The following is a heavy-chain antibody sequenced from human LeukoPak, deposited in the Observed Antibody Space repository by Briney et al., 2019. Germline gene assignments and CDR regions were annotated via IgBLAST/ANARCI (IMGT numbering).Heavy chain of an antibody. CDR2: ISYDGSNK. J-gene: IGHJ5*02. D-gene: IGHD3-3*01. Sequence: GGSLRLSCAASGFTFSSYAMHWVRQAPGKGLEWVAVISYDGSNKYYADSVKGRFTISRDNSKNTLYLQMNSLRAEGTAVYYCARDLRYDFWSGPHNWFDPWGQGTLVTVSS. CDR1: GFTFSSYA. CDR3: ARDLRYDFWSGPHNWFDP. V-gene: IGHV3-30-3*01.